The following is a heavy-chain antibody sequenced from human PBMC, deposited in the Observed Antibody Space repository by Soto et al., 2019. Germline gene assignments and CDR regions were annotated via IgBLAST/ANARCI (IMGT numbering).Heavy chain of an antibody. V-gene: IGHV3-66*01. CDR1: GFTVSSNY. CDR2: IYSGGST. Sequence: EVPLVESGGGLVQPGGSLRLSCAASGFTVSSNYMSWVRQAPGKGLEWVSVIYSGGSTYYADSVKGRFTISRDNSKNTLYLQMNSLRAEDTAVYYCARATTYYYGSGYWGQGTLVTVSS. D-gene: IGHD3-10*01. J-gene: IGHJ4*02. CDR3: ARATTYYYGSGY.